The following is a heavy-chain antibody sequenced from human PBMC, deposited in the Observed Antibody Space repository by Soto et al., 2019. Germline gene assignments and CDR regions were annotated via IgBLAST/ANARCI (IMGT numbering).Heavy chain of an antibody. CDR2: INSYENSR. CDR1: GFTFSSYL. J-gene: IGHJ3*02. D-gene: IGHD3-16*01. V-gene: IGHV3-74*01. CDR3: ARDGGLAVQDAFDI. Sequence: GGSLRLSCASSGFTFSSYLMHWVGQAPGKGLGWVSRINSYENSRGYADAVKGRYTVYRDNAKNTLYLQMNSLRAVDTAVYYCARDGGLAVQDAFDIWGQGT.